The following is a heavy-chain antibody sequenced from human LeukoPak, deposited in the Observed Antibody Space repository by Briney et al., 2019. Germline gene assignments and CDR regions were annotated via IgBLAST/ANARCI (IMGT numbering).Heavy chain of an antibody. J-gene: IGHJ4*02. CDR2: ISGSGGST. V-gene: IGHV3-23*01. Sequence: PGGSLRLSCAASGFTFSSYAMSWVRQAPGKGLEWVSGISGSGGSTNYADSVKGRFTIARDNSKNTLYLQMSGLGAEDTAVYYCAKVAPYGNYLFHYWGQGTRVTVSS. CDR3: AKVAPYGNYLFHY. D-gene: IGHD1-7*01. CDR1: GFTFSSYA.